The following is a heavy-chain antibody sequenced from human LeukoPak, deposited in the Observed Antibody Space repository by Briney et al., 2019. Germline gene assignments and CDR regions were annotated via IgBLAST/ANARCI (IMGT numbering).Heavy chain of an antibody. J-gene: IGHJ5*02. Sequence: PSETLSLTCAVSGGSISSSNWWSWVRQPPGKGLEWIGEIYHSGSTSYNPSLKSRITISVDKSKNQFSLKLSSVTAADTAVYYCARAAGDILTGYYSNWFDPWGQGTLVTVSS. D-gene: IGHD3-9*01. V-gene: IGHV4-4*02. CDR2: IYHSGST. CDR1: GGSISSSNW. CDR3: ARAAGDILTGYYSNWFDP.